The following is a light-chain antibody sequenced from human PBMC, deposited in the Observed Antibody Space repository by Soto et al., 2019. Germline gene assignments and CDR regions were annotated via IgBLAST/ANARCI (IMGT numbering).Light chain of an antibody. Sequence: DMQKTQTPSSVRASVGDRVTITCRASRDIGDRLAWFRHKPGEAPQLLIQTASTLVRETPSRFSGSGSGTDFLLTINNVQPEDFATSYCLQASTFPRTFGEGTKVDI. J-gene: IGKJ4*02. V-gene: IGKV1-12*01. CDR1: RDIGDR. CDR2: TAS. CDR3: LQASTFPRT.